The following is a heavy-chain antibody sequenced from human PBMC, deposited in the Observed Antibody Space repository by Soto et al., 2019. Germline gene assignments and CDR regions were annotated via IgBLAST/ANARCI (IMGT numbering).Heavy chain of an antibody. V-gene: IGHV4-31*03. CDR3: ASSRLYCSSTSCYAGFSDY. Sequence: QVQLQESGPGLVKPSQTLSLTCTVSGGSICSGGYYWSWIRQHPGKGLEWIGYIYYSGSTYYNPSLKSRVTISVDTSKNQFSLKLSSVTAADTAVYYCASSRLYCSSTSCYAGFSDYWGQGTLVTVSS. CDR1: GGSICSGGYY. J-gene: IGHJ4*02. CDR2: IYYSGST. D-gene: IGHD2-2*01.